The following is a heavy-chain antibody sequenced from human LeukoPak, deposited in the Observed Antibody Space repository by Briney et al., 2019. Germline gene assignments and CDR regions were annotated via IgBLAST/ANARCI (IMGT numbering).Heavy chain of an antibody. D-gene: IGHD2-2*01. Sequence: PSETLSLTCTVSGGSISSYYWSWIRQPAGKGLEWIGRIYTSGSTNYNPSLKSRVTMSVDTSKNQFSLKLSSVTAADTAVYYCARRGKIVVVPAAMAFSSWGQGTLVTVSS. CDR1: GGSISSYY. J-gene: IGHJ5*02. CDR2: IYTSGST. V-gene: IGHV4-4*07. CDR3: ARRGKIVVVPAAMAFSS.